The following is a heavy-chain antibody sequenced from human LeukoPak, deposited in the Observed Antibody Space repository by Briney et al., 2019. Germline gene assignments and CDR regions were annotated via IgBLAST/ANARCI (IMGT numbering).Heavy chain of an antibody. Sequence: KPSETLSLTCAVYGGSFSGYYWSWIRQPPGKGLEWIGEINHSGSTNYNPSLKSRVTISVDTSKNQFSLKLSSVTAADTAVYYCARGPRVGAWATAMVNPFDYWGQGTLVTVSS. CDR1: GGSFSGYY. CDR2: INHSGST. J-gene: IGHJ4*02. CDR3: ARGPRVGAWATAMVNPFDY. V-gene: IGHV4-34*01. D-gene: IGHD5-18*01.